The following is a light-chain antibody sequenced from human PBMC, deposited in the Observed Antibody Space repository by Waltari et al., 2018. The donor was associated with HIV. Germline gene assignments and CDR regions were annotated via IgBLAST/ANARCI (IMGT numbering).Light chain of an antibody. CDR1: SSDVGDYNY. CDR2: EVT. CDR3: SSYTTSRTPL. V-gene: IGLV2-14*01. Sequence: QSALTQPASVSGSPRQSITISCTGASSDVGDYNYVSWYQQHPRKAPKLMIYEVTNRPSGVSNRFSGSKSGNTAFLTISGLQAEDEADYYCSSYTTSRTPLFGTGTKLTVL. J-gene: IGLJ2*01.